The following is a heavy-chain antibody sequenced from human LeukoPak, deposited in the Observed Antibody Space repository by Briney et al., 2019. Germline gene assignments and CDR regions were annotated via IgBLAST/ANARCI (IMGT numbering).Heavy chain of an antibody. CDR2: IYYSGST. CDR3: ARLGYCSGGSCYGDY. D-gene: IGHD2-15*01. CDR1: GGSISSSSYY. J-gene: IGHJ4*02. Sequence: SETLSLTCTVSGGSISSSSYYWGWIRQPPGKGLEWIGSIYYSGSTYYNPSLKSRFTISVDTSKTQFSLKLSSVTAADTAVYYCARLGYCSGGSCYGDYWGQGTLVTVSS. V-gene: IGHV4-39*01.